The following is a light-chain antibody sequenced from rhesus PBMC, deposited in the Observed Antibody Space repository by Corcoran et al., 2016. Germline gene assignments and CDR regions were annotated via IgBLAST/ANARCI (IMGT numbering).Light chain of an antibody. CDR3: QQYSRRPYS. CDR2: KTS. Sequence: DIQMTQSPSSLSASVGDTVTITCRARQGIISWLAWYQRQPGKAPKILIYKTSSLQSGVPSRFSGTGSGTDFPLTISSLQVDDFATYYCQQYSRRPYSFGQGTKVEIK. CDR1: QGIISW. J-gene: IGKJ2*01. V-gene: IGKV1-22*01.